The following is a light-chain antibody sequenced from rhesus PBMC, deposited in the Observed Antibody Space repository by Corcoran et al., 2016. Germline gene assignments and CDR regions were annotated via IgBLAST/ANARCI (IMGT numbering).Light chain of an antibody. V-gene: IGKV1-37*01. CDR2: YAS. J-gene: IGKJ1*01. CDR3: PQSTRAHHT. Sequence: DIQMTQSPSSLSASAGDRVTITCRASQVISSYLAWFQLKPGKAPKPLIYYASNLENGVPSRISVRGSRTEFTLAVNCLQPNGFATYFFPQSTRAHHTFCQEAKVGIK. CDR1: QVISSY.